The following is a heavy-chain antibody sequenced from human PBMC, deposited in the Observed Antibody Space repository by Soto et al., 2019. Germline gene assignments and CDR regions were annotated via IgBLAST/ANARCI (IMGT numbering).Heavy chain of an antibody. V-gene: IGHV3-23*01. CDR3: AKDFFPVXXXTIAHDY. Sequence: GXSLRLSCAASGFTXSXXAXXXXRQXXGKXXXXXXXMXGXXGSRDYASAVKGRFTIARDNSKNTLYLQMNSLRAEDTAVYYCAKDFFPVXXXTIAHDYWGQGTLVTVSS. D-gene: IGHD5-12*01. CDR2: MXGXXGSR. CDR1: GFTXSXXA. J-gene: IGHJ4*02.